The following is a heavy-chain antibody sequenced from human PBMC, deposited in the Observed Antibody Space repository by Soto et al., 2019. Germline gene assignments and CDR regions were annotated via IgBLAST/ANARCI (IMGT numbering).Heavy chain of an antibody. Sequence: PSETLSLTCSVSGGSVTNYYWSWIRQPPGKGLEWIGYIYYTGSTNYNPSLKSRVTISVDTSKNQFSLKLSSVTAADTAVYYCARRATRAVYDSSGYYFGRNNWFDPWGQGTLVTVSS. CDR3: ARRATRAVYDSSGYYFGRNNWFDP. D-gene: IGHD3-22*01. J-gene: IGHJ5*02. CDR1: GGSVTNYY. CDR2: IYYTGST. V-gene: IGHV4-59*08.